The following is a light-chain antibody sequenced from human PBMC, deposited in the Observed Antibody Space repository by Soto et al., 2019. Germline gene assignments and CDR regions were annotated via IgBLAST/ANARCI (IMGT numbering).Light chain of an antibody. V-gene: IGKV3-15*01. Sequence: EIVRTQSPVTLSVSPGEGSTLSCMASQSVSINLAWFQQKTGQATRLLIYGESTRATGIPARFSGGGSGTEFTLTISSLQSEELAVYDCQQYNDWPRTVGQGTKVEIK. CDR2: GES. J-gene: IGKJ1*01. CDR3: QQYNDWPRT. CDR1: QSVSIN.